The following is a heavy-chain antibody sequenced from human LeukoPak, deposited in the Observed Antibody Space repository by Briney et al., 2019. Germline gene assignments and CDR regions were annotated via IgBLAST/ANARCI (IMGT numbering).Heavy chain of an antibody. V-gene: IGHV4-34*01. CDR3: AREILRYFDWLYPYNWFDP. J-gene: IGHJ5*02. Sequence: SETLSLTCAVYGGSFSGYYWSWIRQPPGKGLEWIGEINHSGSTNYNPSLKSRVTISVDTSKNQFSLKLSSVTAADTAVYYCAREILRYFDWLYPYNWFDPWGQGTLVTVSS. CDR2: INHSGST. D-gene: IGHD3-9*01. CDR1: GGSFSGYY.